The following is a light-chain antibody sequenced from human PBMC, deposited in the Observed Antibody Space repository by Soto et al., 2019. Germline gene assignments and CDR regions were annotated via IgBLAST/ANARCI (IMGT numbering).Light chain of an antibody. V-gene: IGLV2-14*01. CDR3: SSYTTSSSLEV. Sequence: QSALTQPASVSGSPGQSITISCTGTSSDIGGYKYVSWYQQHPGKAPKLMIYEVSNRPSGVSNRFSGSKSGNTASLTISGLQAEDEADYYCSSYTTSSSLEVFGVGTKVTVL. CDR1: SSDIGGYKY. CDR2: EVS. J-gene: IGLJ1*01.